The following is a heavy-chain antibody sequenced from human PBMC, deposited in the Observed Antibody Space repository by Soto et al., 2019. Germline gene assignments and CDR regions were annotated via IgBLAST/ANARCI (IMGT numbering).Heavy chain of an antibody. Sequence: SETLSLTCTVSGGSISSSSYYWGWIRQPPGKGLEWIGSIYYSGSTYYNPSPKSRVTISVDTSKNQFSLKLSSVTAADTAVYYGTGGYREDDFWSVYSSEYYYYGMDVWGQGTTVTVS. CDR1: GGSISSSSYY. J-gene: IGHJ6*02. CDR2: IYYSGST. CDR3: TGGYREDDFWSVYSSEYYYYGMDV. V-gene: IGHV4-39*01. D-gene: IGHD3-3*01.